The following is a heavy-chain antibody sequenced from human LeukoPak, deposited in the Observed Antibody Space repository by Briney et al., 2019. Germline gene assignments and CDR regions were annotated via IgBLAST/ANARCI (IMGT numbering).Heavy chain of an antibody. CDR2: IIPIFGTA. CDR3: ARDRVLYGDYHQYFDY. J-gene: IGHJ4*02. CDR1: GGTFSSYA. Sequence: SVKVSCKASGGTFSSYAISWVRQAPGQGLEWMGGIIPIFGTANYAQKFQGRVTITADESTSTAYMELSSLRSEDTAVYCCARDRVLYGDYHQYFDYWGQGTLVTVSS. V-gene: IGHV1-69*13. D-gene: IGHD4-17*01.